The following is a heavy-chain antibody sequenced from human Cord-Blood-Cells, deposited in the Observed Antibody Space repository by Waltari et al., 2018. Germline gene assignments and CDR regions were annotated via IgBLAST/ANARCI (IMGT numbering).Heavy chain of an antibody. CDR2: INHSGST. V-gene: IGHV4-34*01. CDR3: ARGGSDYYGSGSYLHFDY. CDR1: GGSFSGYY. Sequence: QVQLQQWGAGLLKPSETLSLTCAVYGGSFSGYYWSWIRQPPGTGLEWIGEINHSGSTNYNPSLKSRVTISVDTSKNQFSLKLSSVTAADTAVYYCARGGSDYYGSGSYLHFDYWGQGTLVTVSS. D-gene: IGHD3-10*01. J-gene: IGHJ4*02.